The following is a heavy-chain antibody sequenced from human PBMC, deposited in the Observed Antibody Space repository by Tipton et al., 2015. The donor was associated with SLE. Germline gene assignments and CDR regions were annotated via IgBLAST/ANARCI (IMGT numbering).Heavy chain of an antibody. CDR3: ATSYSSSWFDAFDI. J-gene: IGHJ3*02. CDR2: INHSGST. CDR1: GGSFSGYY. Sequence: TLSLTCAVYGGSFSGYYWSWIRQPPGKGLEWIGEINHSGSTNYNPSLKSRVTISVDTSKNQFSLKLSSVTAADTAVYYCATSYSSSWFDAFDIWGQGTMVTVSS. D-gene: IGHD6-13*01. V-gene: IGHV4-34*01.